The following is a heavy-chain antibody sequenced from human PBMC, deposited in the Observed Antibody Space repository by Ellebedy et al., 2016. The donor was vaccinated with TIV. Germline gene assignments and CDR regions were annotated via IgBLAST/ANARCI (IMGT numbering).Heavy chain of an antibody. CDR3: ARDVLFGEIWP. J-gene: IGHJ5*02. CDR1: GFTFDDYT. V-gene: IGHV3-43*01. Sequence: GGSLRLSCAASGFTFDDYTMHWVRQAPGKGLEWVSLISWDGGSTYYADSVKGRFTISRDNSKNSLYLQMNSLTVEDTAVYYCARDVLFGEIWPWGQGTLVTVSS. D-gene: IGHD3-10*01. CDR2: ISWDGGST.